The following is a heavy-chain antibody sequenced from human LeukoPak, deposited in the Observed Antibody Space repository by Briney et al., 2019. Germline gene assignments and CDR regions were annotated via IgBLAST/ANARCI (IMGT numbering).Heavy chain of an antibody. CDR2: ISPDGTST. J-gene: IGHJ4*02. V-gene: IGHV3-64D*06. CDR1: GFTFSANA. CDR3: VPKGTEGY. Sequence: GGSLRLSCSASGFTFSANAMHWVRQAPGKRLEYVSAISPDGTSTYYADSVRGRFSISRDNSKNTLYLQMSSLRAEDTAVYYCVPKGTEGYWGQGTLVTVSS.